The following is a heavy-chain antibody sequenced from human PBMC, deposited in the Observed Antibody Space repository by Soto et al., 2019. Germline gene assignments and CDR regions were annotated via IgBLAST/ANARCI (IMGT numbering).Heavy chain of an antibody. Sequence: EVQLLESGGGLVQPGGSLRLSCAASGFTFSSYAMSWVRQAPGKGLEWVSAISGSGGSTYYADSVKGRLTIARDNSKNTLYLQTNSLRAEDTAVYYCAKGPTVTTNSIDYWGQGTLVTVSS. CDR1: GFTFSSYA. CDR2: ISGSGGST. CDR3: AKGPTVTTNSIDY. D-gene: IGHD4-17*01. V-gene: IGHV3-23*01. J-gene: IGHJ4*02.